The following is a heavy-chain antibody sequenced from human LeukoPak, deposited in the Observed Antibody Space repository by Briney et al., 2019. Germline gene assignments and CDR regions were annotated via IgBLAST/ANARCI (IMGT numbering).Heavy chain of an antibody. Sequence: GSLRLSCTASGFTFSNYWMTWVRQPPGKGLEWVANIKQDGGERYYVDSVRGRFTISRDNSKNSLYLQMNSLRAEDTAVYYCARDGRPLDYWGQGTLVIVS. CDR2: IKQDGGER. CDR1: GFTFSNYW. D-gene: IGHD3/OR15-3a*01. CDR3: ARDGRPLDY. V-gene: IGHV3-7*01. J-gene: IGHJ4*02.